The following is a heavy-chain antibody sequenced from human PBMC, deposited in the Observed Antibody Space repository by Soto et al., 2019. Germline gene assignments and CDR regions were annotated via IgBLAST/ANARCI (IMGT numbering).Heavy chain of an antibody. CDR1: GGSISSGGYS. CDR3: ASYGGNSPFDY. CDR2: IYHSGST. D-gene: IGHD4-17*01. J-gene: IGHJ4*02. Sequence: SETLSLTCAVSGGSISSGGYSWSWIRQPPGKGLEWIGYIYHSGSTYYNPPLKSRVTISVDRSKNQFSLKLSSVTAADTAVYYCASYGGNSPFDYWGQGTLVTVSS. V-gene: IGHV4-30-2*01.